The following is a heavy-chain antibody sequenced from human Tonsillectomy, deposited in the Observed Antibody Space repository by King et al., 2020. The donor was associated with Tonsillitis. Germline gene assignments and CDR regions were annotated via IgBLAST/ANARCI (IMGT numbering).Heavy chain of an antibody. J-gene: IGHJ6*02. D-gene: IGHD3-22*01. CDR3: VAEYHYDTRGTDGMDV. V-gene: IGHV3-30*04. CDR1: GFTFSSYA. Sequence: VQLVESGGGVVQPGRSLRLSCAASGFTFSSYALHWVRQAPGKGLEWVAVIFFDGDNKYYADSVKGRFTISRDNSKNTLYLQMNSLRAEDTAVYYCVAEYHYDTRGTDGMDVWGQGTTVTVSS. CDR2: IFFDGDNK.